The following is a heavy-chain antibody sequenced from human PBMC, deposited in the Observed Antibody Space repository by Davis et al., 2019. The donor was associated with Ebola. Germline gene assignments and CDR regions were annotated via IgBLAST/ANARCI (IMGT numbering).Heavy chain of an antibody. D-gene: IGHD3-3*01. CDR2: IRSKANSYAT. Sequence: GESLKISCAASGFTFSGSAMHWVRQASGKGLEWVGRIRSKANSYATAYAASVKGRFTISRDNAKNSLYLQMNSLRDEDTAVYYCARGGYDWGQGTLVTVSS. CDR3: ARGGYD. J-gene: IGHJ4*02. CDR1: GFTFSGSA. V-gene: IGHV3-73*01.